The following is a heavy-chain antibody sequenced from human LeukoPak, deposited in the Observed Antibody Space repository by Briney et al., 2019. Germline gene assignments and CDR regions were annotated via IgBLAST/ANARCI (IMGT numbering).Heavy chain of an antibody. D-gene: IGHD6-13*01. CDR2: ISSSSSTI. Sequence: PGGSLRLSCAASGFTFSSYGMTWVRQAPGKGLEWVSYISSSSSTIYYADSVKGRFTISRDNAKNSLYLQLNSLRAEDTAVYYCARGCAEKYSSSWYGRIHYYYYMDVWGKGTTVTISS. V-gene: IGHV3-48*01. J-gene: IGHJ6*03. CDR1: GFTFSSYG. CDR3: ARGCAEKYSSSWYGRIHYYYYMDV.